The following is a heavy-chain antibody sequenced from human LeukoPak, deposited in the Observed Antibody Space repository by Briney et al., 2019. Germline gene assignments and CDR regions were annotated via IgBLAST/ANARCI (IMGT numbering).Heavy chain of an antibody. J-gene: IGHJ4*02. CDR1: GFTFSSYG. Sequence: GGSLRLSCAASGFTFSSYGMHWVRQAPGKGLEWVAVIWYDGSNKYYADSVKGRFTISRDNSKNTLYLQMNSLRAEDTAVYYCAKGRYCSGGSCYEFDYWGQGTLVTVSS. CDR3: AKGRYCSGGSCYEFDY. D-gene: IGHD2-15*01. V-gene: IGHV3-33*06. CDR2: IWYDGSNK.